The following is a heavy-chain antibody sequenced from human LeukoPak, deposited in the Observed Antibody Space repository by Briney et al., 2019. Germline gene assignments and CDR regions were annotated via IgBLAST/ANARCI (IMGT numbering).Heavy chain of an antibody. V-gene: IGHV1-8*01. J-gene: IGHJ6*03. CDR2: MNPNSGNT. CDR3: ARARSLGIAAAGTVWWGFTPTKYYMDV. D-gene: IGHD6-13*01. Sequence: ASVKVSXKASGYTFTSYDINWVRQATGQGLEWMGWMNPNSGNTGYAQKFQGRVTMTRNTSISTAYMELSSLRSEDTAVYYCARARSLGIAAAGTVWWGFTPTKYYMDVWGKGTTVTVSS. CDR1: GYTFTSYD.